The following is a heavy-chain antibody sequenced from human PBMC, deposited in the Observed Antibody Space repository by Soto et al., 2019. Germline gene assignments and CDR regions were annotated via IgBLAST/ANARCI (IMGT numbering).Heavy chain of an antibody. CDR2: INHSGST. Sequence: SETLSLTCAVYGGSFSGYYWSWIRQPPGKGLEWIGEINHSGSTNYNPSLKSRVTISVDTSKNQFSLKLSSVTAADTAVYYCARLVITMVRGVIPRPKFYYYYMDVWGKGTTVTVSS. J-gene: IGHJ6*03. CDR3: ARLVITMVRGVIPRPKFYYYYMDV. CDR1: GGSFSGYY. V-gene: IGHV4-34*01. D-gene: IGHD3-10*01.